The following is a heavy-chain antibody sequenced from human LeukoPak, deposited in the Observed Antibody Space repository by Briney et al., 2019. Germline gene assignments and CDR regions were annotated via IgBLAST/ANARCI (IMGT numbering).Heavy chain of an antibody. V-gene: IGHV3-66*01. CDR2: IYSGGST. Sequence: GGSLRFSCAASGFTVSSNYMSWVRQAPGKGLEWVSVIYSGGSTYYADSVKGRFTISRDNSKNTLYLQMNSLRAEDTAVYYCARNVWFGELENWFDPWGQGTLVTVSS. CDR3: ARNVWFGELENWFDP. CDR1: GFTVSSNY. D-gene: IGHD3-10*01. J-gene: IGHJ5*02.